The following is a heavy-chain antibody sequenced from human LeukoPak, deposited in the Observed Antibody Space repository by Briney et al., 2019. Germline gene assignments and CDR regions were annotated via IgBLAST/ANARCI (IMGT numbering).Heavy chain of an antibody. CDR1: GYTFTGYY. D-gene: IGHD2-2*02. Sequence: ASVKVSCKASGYTFTGYYMHWVRQAPGQGLEWMGWINPNSGGTNYAQKFQGRVTMTRDTSISTAYMELRSLRSDDTAVYYCARDCSSTSCYINLDYWGQGTLVTVSS. CDR3: ARDCSSTSCYINLDY. J-gene: IGHJ4*02. CDR2: INPNSGGT. V-gene: IGHV1-2*02.